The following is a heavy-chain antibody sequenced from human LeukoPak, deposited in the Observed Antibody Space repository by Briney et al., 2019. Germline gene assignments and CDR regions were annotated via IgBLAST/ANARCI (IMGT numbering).Heavy chain of an antibody. Sequence: SETLSLTCAVYGGSFSGYYWSWIRQPPGKGLEWIGEINHSGSTNYNPSLKSRVTISVDTSKNQFSLKLSSVTAADTAVYYCARGGRSYYYMDVWGKGTTVTVSS. CDR3: ARGGRSYYYMDV. CDR1: GGSFSGYY. V-gene: IGHV4-34*01. J-gene: IGHJ6*03. CDR2: INHSGST.